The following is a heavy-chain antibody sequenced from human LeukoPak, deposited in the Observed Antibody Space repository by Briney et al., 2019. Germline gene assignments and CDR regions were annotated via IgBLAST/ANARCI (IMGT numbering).Heavy chain of an antibody. Sequence: PGGSLRLSCAASGFTFSSYSMNWVRQAPGKGLEWVSSISSSSSYIYYADSVKGRFTISRDNAKNSLYLQMNSLRAEDTAVYYCARDPGDPGPHYYYYYMDVWGKGTTVTVSS. CDR2: ISSSSSYI. J-gene: IGHJ6*03. CDR3: ARDPGDPGPHYYYYYMDV. CDR1: GFTFSSYS. D-gene: IGHD3-16*01. V-gene: IGHV3-21*01.